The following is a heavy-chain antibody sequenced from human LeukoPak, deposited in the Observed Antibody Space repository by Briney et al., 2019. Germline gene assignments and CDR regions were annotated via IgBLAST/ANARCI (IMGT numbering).Heavy chain of an antibody. J-gene: IGHJ4*02. D-gene: IGHD6-19*01. CDR2: IKKDGSEK. CDR3: AKDMGSGWYDDFDY. Sequence: PGGSLRLSCAASGFTFRDHYMTWVRQAPGKGLEWVANIKKDGSEKHYVDSVKGRFTISRDNVKNSLYLQMNSLRAEDTALYYCAKDMGSGWYDDFDYWGQGTLVTVSS. V-gene: IGHV3-7*03. CDR1: GFTFRDHY.